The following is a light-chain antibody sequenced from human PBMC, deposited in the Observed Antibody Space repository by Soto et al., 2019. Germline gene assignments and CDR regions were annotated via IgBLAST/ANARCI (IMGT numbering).Light chain of an antibody. J-gene: IGLJ3*02. CDR2: STS. V-gene: IGLV8-61*01. Sequence: QAVVTQEPSFSVSPGGTVTLTCGLSSGSVSTSYYPSWYQQTPGQAPRTLIYSTSTRSSGVPDRFSGSILGNKAALTITGAQADDESDYYCVLYMGSGISVFGGGTQLTGL. CDR3: VLYMGSGISV. CDR1: SGSVSTSYY.